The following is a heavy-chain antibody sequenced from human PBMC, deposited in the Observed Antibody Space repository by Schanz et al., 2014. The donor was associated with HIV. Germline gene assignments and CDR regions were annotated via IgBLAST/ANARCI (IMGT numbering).Heavy chain of an antibody. V-gene: IGHV1-69*01. CDR1: GGTFSSSA. CDR2: IIPLLGTT. CDR3: ATCLITIGCSS. J-gene: IGHJ5*02. Sequence: QVQLLQSGAEVKKPGSSVKVSCKASGGTFSSSAISWVRQAPGQRLEWMGGIIPLLGTTHYAQKFLGRVTISADESTSTGYMDLSNLRSDDTAVYYCATCLITIGCSSWGQGTLVTVSS. D-gene: IGHD1-1*01.